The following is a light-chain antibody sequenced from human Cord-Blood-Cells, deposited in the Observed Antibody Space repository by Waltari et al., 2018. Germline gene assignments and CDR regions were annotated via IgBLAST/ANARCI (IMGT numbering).Light chain of an antibody. Sequence: DVVMTQSPLSLPVTLGQPASISCRSRQSLVHSAGNTYLNWFQQRPGQSPRRLIYKVSNRDSGVPDRFSGSGSGTDFTLKISRVEAEDVGVYYCMQGTHWPLWTFGQGTKVEIK. J-gene: IGKJ1*01. CDR3: MQGTHWPLWT. CDR2: KVS. V-gene: IGKV2-30*02. CDR1: QSLVHSAGNTY.